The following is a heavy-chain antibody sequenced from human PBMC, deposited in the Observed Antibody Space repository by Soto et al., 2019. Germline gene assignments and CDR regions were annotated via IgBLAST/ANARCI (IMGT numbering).Heavy chain of an antibody. D-gene: IGHD3-22*01. CDR3: ARGGVVTGSPDFDY. J-gene: IGHJ4*02. V-gene: IGHV4-34*01. CDR1: GGSFSGYY. CDR2: INHSGST. Sequence: SETLSLTCAVYGGSFSGYYWSWIRQPPGKGLEWIGGINHSGSTNYNPSLKSRVTISVDTSKNQFSLKLSSVTAADTAVYYCARGGVVTGSPDFDYWGQGTLVTVSS.